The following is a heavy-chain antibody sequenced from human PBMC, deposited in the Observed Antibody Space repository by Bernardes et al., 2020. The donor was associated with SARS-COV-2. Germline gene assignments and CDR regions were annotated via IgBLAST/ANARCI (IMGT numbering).Heavy chain of an antibody. CDR1: GGSISSSGYY. V-gene: IGHV4-31*03. CDR3: ARGSRYLPVTEVDY. D-gene: IGHD2-21*02. J-gene: IGHJ4*02. Sequence: SETLSLTCTVSGGSISSSGYYWSWIRHHPEKGREWIGYIYYSGSTYYNPSLKSRVTISVDRSNNQFSLQLSSVTAADTAVYYCARGSRYLPVTEVDYWGQGTLVTVSS. CDR2: IYYSGST.